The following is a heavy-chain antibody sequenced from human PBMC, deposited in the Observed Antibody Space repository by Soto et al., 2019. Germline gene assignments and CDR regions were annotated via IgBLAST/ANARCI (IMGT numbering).Heavy chain of an antibody. V-gene: IGHV3-15*01. CDR1: GLTFSNAW. CDR3: TTVASAWYVVH. J-gene: IGHJ4*02. D-gene: IGHD6-19*01. Sequence: GGSLRLSCAVSGLTFSNAWMNWVRQTPGKGLEWVGRIKGKNDGETTDYGAPVKGRFTISRDDSENTVFLQLNSLKTEDTAVYFCTTVASAWYVVHWGKGTLVTVSS. CDR2: IKGKNDGETT.